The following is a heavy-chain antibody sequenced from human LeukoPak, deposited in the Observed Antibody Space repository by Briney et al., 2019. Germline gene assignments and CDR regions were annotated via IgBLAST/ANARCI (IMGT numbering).Heavy chain of an antibody. Sequence: SQTLSLTCTVSGGSISRGDYYWSWIRQPPGKGLEWIGYIYYSGSTYYNPSLKSRVTISVDTSKNQFSLKLSSVTAADTAVYYCARSIVATIGSFDYWGQGTLVTVSS. CDR1: GGSISRGDYY. CDR3: ARSIVATIGSFDY. CDR2: IYYSGST. D-gene: IGHD5-12*01. V-gene: IGHV4-30-4*01. J-gene: IGHJ4*02.